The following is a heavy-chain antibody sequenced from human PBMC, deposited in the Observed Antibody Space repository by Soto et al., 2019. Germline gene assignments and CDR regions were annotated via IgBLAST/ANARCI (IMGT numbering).Heavy chain of an antibody. Sequence: QVQLVESGGGVVQPGRSLRLSCAASSFTFTSYDLHWVRQAPGKGLEWVAFISSDGTKKYYADSVKGRFTISRDNSKNTLYLQMNSLQPEDTAVDHCATDPYGDCFFWGQGTLLTVSS. CDR2: ISSDGTKK. J-gene: IGHJ4*02. CDR3: ATDPYGDCFF. CDR1: SFTFTSYD. V-gene: IGHV3-30*03. D-gene: IGHD4-17*01.